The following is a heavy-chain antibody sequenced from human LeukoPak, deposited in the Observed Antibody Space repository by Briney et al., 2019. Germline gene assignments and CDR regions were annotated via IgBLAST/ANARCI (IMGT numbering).Heavy chain of an antibody. D-gene: IGHD1-26*01. Sequence: PSETLSLTCTVSGGSISSSSYYWGWIRQPPGKGLEWIGSIYYSGSTNYNPSLKSRVTMSVDTSKNQFSLKLSSVTAADTAVYYCARSTKWELRPVAFDIWGQGTMVTVSS. CDR2: IYYSGST. V-gene: IGHV4-39*07. J-gene: IGHJ3*02. CDR1: GGSISSSSYY. CDR3: ARSTKWELRPVAFDI.